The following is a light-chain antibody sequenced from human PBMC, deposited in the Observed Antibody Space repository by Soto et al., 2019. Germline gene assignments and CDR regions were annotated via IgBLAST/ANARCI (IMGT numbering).Light chain of an antibody. V-gene: IGKV2D-29*01. Sequence: EIVMTQTPLSLSVTPGQSASISCRSSQTLLHNNGKSYLYWYLQKAGQAPQLLIYEVSKRFSGVPDRFSGSGAGTDFTLTISRVEDEDVGVSYCLQSLQFPLTFGGGTKVEIK. CDR3: LQSLQFPLT. CDR2: EVS. J-gene: IGKJ4*01. CDR1: QTLLHNNGKSY.